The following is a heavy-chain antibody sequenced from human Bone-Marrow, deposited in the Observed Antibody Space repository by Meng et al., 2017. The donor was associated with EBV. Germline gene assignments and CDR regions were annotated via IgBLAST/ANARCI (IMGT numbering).Heavy chain of an antibody. J-gene: IGHJ4*02. CDR1: GGTFRSDA. V-gene: IGHV1-69*01. CDR3: ASESGRGFTPDY. CDR2: LIPMSDEP. Sequence: QGQLVESGAEVKKLGSSVKVSCKPSGGTFRSDANSWVRQAPGQGLEWMGGLIPMSDEPHYAQKFQGRVTITADESTSTHYMDLSGLRSEDTAVYYCASESGRGFTPDYWGQGTLVTASS. D-gene: IGHD3-10*01.